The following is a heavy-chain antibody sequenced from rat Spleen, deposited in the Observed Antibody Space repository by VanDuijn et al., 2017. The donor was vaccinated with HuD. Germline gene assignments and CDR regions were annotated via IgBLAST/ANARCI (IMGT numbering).Heavy chain of an antibody. CDR3: TTNGYYVYYGWDVMDA. Sequence: EVQLVESGGGLVQPGRSLKLSCAASGFTFSDYYMAWVRQAPTKGLEWVASISYDGGSTYYRDSVKGRFTISRDNAKSSLYLQMDSLRSEDTATYYCTTNGYYVYYGWDVMDAWGQGASVTVSS. CDR1: GFTFSDYY. D-gene: IGHD1-6*01. J-gene: IGHJ4*01. CDR2: ISYDGGST. V-gene: IGHV5-20*01.